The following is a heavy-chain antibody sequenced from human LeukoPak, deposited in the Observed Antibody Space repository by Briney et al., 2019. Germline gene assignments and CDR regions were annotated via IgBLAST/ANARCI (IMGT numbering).Heavy chain of an antibody. D-gene: IGHD3-10*01. V-gene: IGHV1-2*02. CDR3: ARDGELYYGSGSYWRIPGY. CDR1: GYTFTGYY. Sequence: VASVKVSCKASGYTFTGYYMHWVRQAPGQGLEWMGWINPNSGGTNYAQKFQGRVTMTRDTSISTAYMELSRLRSDDTAVYYCARDGELYYGSGSYWRIPGYWGQGTLVTVSS. CDR2: INPNSGGT. J-gene: IGHJ4*02.